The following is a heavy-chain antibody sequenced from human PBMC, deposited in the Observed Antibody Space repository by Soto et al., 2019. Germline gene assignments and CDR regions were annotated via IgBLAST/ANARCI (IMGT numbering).Heavy chain of an antibody. D-gene: IGHD3-16*01. J-gene: IGHJ6*02. CDR3: AREGGDSLNPFYGMDV. Sequence: GGSLRLSCAASGFTFSSYAMHWVRQAPGKGLEWVAVISYDGSNKYYADSVKGRFTISRDNSKNTLYLQMNSLRAEDTAVYYCAREGGDSLNPFYGMDVWGQGTTVTVSS. CDR2: ISYDGSNK. V-gene: IGHV3-30-3*01. CDR1: GFTFSSYA.